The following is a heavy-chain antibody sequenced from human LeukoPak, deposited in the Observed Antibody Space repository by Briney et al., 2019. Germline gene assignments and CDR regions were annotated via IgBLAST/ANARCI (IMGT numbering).Heavy chain of an antibody. CDR3: ARDSYSRY. CDR2: IYNDGTT. J-gene: IGHJ4*02. V-gene: IGHV3-66*01. Sequence: GGSLRLSCAASGFAVSSHYMSWVRQAPGRGLEWVSVIYNDGTTYYADSVKGRSTLSRDTPKNTLYLQMNSLRAEDTAVYYCARDSYSRYWGQGTLVSVSS. CDR1: GFAVSSHY. D-gene: IGHD3-16*01.